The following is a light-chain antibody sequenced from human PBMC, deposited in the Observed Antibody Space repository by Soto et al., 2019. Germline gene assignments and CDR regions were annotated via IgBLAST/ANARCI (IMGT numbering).Light chain of an antibody. J-gene: IGKJ5*01. CDR3: QQYNTWPPIT. CDR1: QNVRSN. V-gene: IGKV3-15*01. Sequence: EIVMTQSPATLSVSPGERATLSCRASQNVRSNLAWYQQKPGQAPRLLIYGASTRATGIPAGFSGTGSGTEFTLTISSLQSEDFAVYYCQQYNTWPPITFGQGTRLEI. CDR2: GAS.